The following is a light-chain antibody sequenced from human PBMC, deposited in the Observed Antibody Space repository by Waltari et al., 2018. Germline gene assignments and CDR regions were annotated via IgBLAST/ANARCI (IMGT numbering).Light chain of an antibody. V-gene: IGKV4-1*01. CDR2: WAS. J-gene: IGKJ2*01. CDR1: QSLFYSPKNKNY. Sequence: DIEMTQSPDSLGVSLGERATITCNPSQSLFYSPKNKNYLPWYQQKRGQPPRLLISWASTRESGVPDRFSGSGSGTYFTLTISSLQAEDVAVYYCHQYYTTPRTFGQGTKLEIK. CDR3: HQYYTTPRT.